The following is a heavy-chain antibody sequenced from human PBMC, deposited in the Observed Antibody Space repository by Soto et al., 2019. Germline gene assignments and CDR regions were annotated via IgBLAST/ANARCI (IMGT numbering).Heavy chain of an antibody. Sequence: GGSLRLSCAASGFTFSSYGMHWVHQAPGKGLEWVAVISYDGSNKYYADSVKGRFTISRDNSKNTLYLQMNSLRAEDTAVYYCAKLGYYGSGSYYNWDAFDIWGQGTMVTVSS. V-gene: IGHV3-30*18. CDR2: ISYDGSNK. CDR1: GFTFSSYG. D-gene: IGHD3-10*01. J-gene: IGHJ3*02. CDR3: AKLGYYGSGSYYNWDAFDI.